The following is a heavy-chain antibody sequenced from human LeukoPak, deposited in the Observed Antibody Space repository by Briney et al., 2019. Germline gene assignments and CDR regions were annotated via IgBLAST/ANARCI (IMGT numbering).Heavy chain of an antibody. J-gene: IGHJ4*02. V-gene: IGHV3-30*02. Sequence: PGGSLRLSCAASGFTFSSYGMHWVRQAPGKGLEWVAFIRYDGSNKYYADSVKGRFTISRDNSKNTLYLQMNSLRAEDTAVYYCASREDVDTAMVWRYWGQGTLVTVSS. CDR2: IRYDGSNK. CDR3: ASREDVDTAMVWRY. CDR1: GFTFSSYG. D-gene: IGHD5-18*01.